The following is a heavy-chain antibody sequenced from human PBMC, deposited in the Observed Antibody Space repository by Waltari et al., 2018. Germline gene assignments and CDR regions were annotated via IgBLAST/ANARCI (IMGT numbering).Heavy chain of an antibody. V-gene: IGHV3-72*01. D-gene: IGHD1-26*01. CDR3: ARAFQYGGTSHFDD. Sequence: EVQLAESGGGLVQPGGSLRLSCAVSGFPFSDYYVAWVRQAPGKGLEWVARSRNKANSYTTEYAASVKGRFTISRDDSKNSLNLQMNSLETDDTAVYFCARAFQYGGTSHFDDWGQGTLVTVSS. CDR2: SRNKANSYTT. J-gene: IGHJ4*02. CDR1: GFPFSDYY.